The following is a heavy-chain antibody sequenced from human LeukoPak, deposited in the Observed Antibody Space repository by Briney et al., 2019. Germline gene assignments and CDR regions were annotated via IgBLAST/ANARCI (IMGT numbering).Heavy chain of an antibody. J-gene: IGHJ4*02. CDR1: GFTVSSNY. CDR2: ISGSGGST. D-gene: IGHD3-3*01. V-gene: IGHV3-23*01. Sequence: GGSLRLSCAASGFTVSSNYMSWVRQAPGKGLEWVSAISGSGGSTYYADSVKGRFTISRDNSKNTLYLQMNSLRAEDTAVYYCAKASGYYDFWSGYYGFDYWGQGTLVTVSS. CDR3: AKASGYYDFWSGYYGFDY.